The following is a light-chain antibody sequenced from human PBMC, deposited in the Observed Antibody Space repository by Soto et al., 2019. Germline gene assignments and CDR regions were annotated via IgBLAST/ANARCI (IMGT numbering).Light chain of an antibody. CDR1: RDIDDY. Sequence: DIQMTQSPPSLSASVGDRVTITCRASRDIDDYLAWYQHIAGKAPKLLIYDASSLQPGVPSRFSCSGSGTYFTLTINSLPPEDVATYYCQKYNKAPWTFGQGTKV. CDR2: DAS. J-gene: IGKJ1*01. CDR3: QKYNKAPWT. V-gene: IGKV1-27*01.